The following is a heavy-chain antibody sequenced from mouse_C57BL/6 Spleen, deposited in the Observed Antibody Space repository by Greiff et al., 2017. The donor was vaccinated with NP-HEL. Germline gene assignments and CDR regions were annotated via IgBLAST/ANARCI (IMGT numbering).Heavy chain of an antibody. Sequence: QVQLQQPGPGLVQPSQSLSITCTVSGFSLTSYGVHWVRQSPGKGLEWLGVIWSGGSTDYNAAFISRLSISKDNSKSQVFFKMNSLQADDTAIYYCASITTVVATRAMDYWGQGTSVTVSS. D-gene: IGHD1-1*01. CDR3: ASITTVVATRAMDY. CDR2: IWSGGST. V-gene: IGHV2-2*01. J-gene: IGHJ4*01. CDR1: GFSLTSYG.